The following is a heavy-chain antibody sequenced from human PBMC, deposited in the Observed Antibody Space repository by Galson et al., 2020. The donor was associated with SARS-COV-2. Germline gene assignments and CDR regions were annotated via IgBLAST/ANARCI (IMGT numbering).Heavy chain of an antibody. Sequence: SQASETLSLTCAVYGGSFSGYYWSWIRQPPGKGLEWIGEINHSGSTNYNPSLTSRVTISVDTYKNQFSLKLSSVTAADTAVYYCARGLPVSSWYTMRGFEPWCQGTLVVVSS. J-gene: IGHJ5*02. CDR3: ARGLPVSSWYTMRGFEP. V-gene: IGHV4-34*01. CDR2: INHSGST. CDR1: GGSFSGYY. D-gene: IGHD6-13*01.